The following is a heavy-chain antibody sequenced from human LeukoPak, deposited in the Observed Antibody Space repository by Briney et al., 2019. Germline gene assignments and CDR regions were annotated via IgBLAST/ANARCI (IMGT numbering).Heavy chain of an antibody. Sequence: PGGSLRLSCAASGFTFSSYAMSWVRQAPGKGLEWVSSISGSGGSKYYADSVKGRFTISRDNSKSTLYLQMNSLRAEDTAVYYCARDRGDYNPQRFDPWGQGTLVTVSS. V-gene: IGHV3-23*01. J-gene: IGHJ5*02. CDR1: GFTFSSYA. D-gene: IGHD4-17*01. CDR2: ISGSGGSK. CDR3: ARDRGDYNPQRFDP.